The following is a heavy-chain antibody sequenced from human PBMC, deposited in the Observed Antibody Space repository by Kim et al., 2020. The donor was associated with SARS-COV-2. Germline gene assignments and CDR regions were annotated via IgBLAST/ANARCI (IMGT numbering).Heavy chain of an antibody. D-gene: IGHD2-21*01. CDR3: ARDKKYCGGDCYDY. V-gene: IGHV3-30*07. J-gene: IGHJ4*02. Sequence: DAVEGRFTISRDNSTNTLYLQMNSLGAEDTAVYYCARDKKYCGGDCYDYWGQGTLVTVSS.